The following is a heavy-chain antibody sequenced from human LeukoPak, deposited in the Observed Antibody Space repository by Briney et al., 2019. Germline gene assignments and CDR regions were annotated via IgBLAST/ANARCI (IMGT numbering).Heavy chain of an antibody. Sequence: SETLSLTCAVYGGSFSGYYWSWIRQPPGKGLEWIGEINHSGSTNYNPPLKSRVTISVDTSKNQFSLKLSSVTAADTAVYYCARGGIAAADYYFDYWGQGTLVTVSS. J-gene: IGHJ4*02. CDR2: INHSGST. D-gene: IGHD6-13*01. CDR1: GGSFSGYY. CDR3: ARGGIAAADYYFDY. V-gene: IGHV4-34*01.